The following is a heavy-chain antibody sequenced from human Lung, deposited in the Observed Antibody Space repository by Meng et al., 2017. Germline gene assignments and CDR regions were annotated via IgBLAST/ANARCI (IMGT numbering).Heavy chain of an antibody. CDR3: ARGPTTMAHDFDY. V-gene: IGHV4-34*01. CDR2: INHSGST. Sequence: QVQLQQCGAGLLKPSETLSLTCFVSGGSFSDYYWSWIRQPPGKGLEWIGEINHSGSTNYNPSLESRATISVDTSQNNLSLKLSSVTAADSAVYYCARGPTTMAHDFDYWGQGTLVTVSS. J-gene: IGHJ4*02. CDR1: GGSFSDYY. D-gene: IGHD4-11*01.